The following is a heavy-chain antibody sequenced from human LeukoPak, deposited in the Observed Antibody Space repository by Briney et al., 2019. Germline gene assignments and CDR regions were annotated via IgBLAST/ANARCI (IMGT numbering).Heavy chain of an antibody. CDR3: ARATFYFYMDV. CDR1: GGYITTYY. J-gene: IGHJ6*03. Sequence: SDTLSLTCTVAGGYITTYYWTWIRRTPGKGLEWIGYIYYGGNTNYNPSLNSRVTISVDTSKSQISLNLSSVTAADTATYYCARATFYFYMDVWGKGTTVIVSS. CDR2: IYYGGNT. V-gene: IGHV4-59*07.